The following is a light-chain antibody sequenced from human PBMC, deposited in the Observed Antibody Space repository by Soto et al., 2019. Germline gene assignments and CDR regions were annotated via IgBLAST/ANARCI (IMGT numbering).Light chain of an antibody. CDR3: TSYRSATTPPYV. Sequence: QSVLTQPASVSGSPGQSITISCTGTSSDIGAYNFVPWYQHHPGKAPKLLIYEVAYRPSGISNRFSGSKSANTASLTISGLQAEDEADYFCTSYRSATTPPYVFGSGTKVTVL. J-gene: IGLJ1*01. V-gene: IGLV2-14*01. CDR1: SSDIGAYNF. CDR2: EVA.